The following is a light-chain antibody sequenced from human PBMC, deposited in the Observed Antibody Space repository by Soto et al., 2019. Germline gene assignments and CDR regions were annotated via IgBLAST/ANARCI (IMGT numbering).Light chain of an antibody. Sequence: VLTQPPSVSAAPGQRVTISCSGSSSNIGGNSVSWYQQLPGTAPKLLIYDDDKRPSGIPDRFSGSKSGTSATLGITGFQTGDEADYYCGSWDSSLSAYVFGTGTRSPS. CDR3: GSWDSSLSAYV. CDR1: SSNIGGNS. V-gene: IGLV1-51*01. CDR2: DDD. J-gene: IGLJ1*01.